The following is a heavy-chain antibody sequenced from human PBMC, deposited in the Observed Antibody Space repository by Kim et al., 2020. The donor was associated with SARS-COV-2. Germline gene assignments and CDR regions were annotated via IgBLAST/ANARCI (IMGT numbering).Heavy chain of an antibody. CDR3: ARARLGVVATIDTFDI. Sequence: SETLSLTCTVSGGSISSGGYYWSWIRQHPGKGLEWIGYIYYSGSTYYNPSLKSRVTISVDTSKNQFSLKLSSVTAADTAVYYFARARLGVVATIDTFDIWGQGTMVTVSS. J-gene: IGHJ3*02. D-gene: IGHD5-12*01. CDR2: IYYSGST. CDR1: GGSISSGGYY. V-gene: IGHV4-31*03.